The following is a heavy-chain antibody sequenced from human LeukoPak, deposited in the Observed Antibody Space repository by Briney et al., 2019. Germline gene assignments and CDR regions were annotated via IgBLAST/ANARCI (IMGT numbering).Heavy chain of an antibody. D-gene: IGHD5-24*01. CDR1: GGSISSYY. CDR3: ARDGRVEMATIVYMDV. Sequence: SSETLSLTCTVSGGSISSYYWGWIRQPPGKGLEWIGSIYHSGSTYYNPSLKSRVTISVDTSKNQFSLKLSSVTAADTAVYYCARDGRVEMATIVYMDVWDKGTTVTVSS. V-gene: IGHV4-38-2*02. CDR2: IYHSGST. J-gene: IGHJ6*03.